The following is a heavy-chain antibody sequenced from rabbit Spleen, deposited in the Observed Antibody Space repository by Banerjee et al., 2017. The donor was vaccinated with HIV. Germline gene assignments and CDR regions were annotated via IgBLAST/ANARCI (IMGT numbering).Heavy chain of an antibody. Sequence: QSLEESGGDLVKPGASLTLTCTASGFSFSSSDYMCWVRQAPGKGLEWISCIAGSSSGFTYSATWAKGRFTCSKTSSTTVTLQMTSLTAADTATYFCARGIPVRGDYLREITLWGPGTLVTVS. D-gene: IGHD1-1*01. CDR1: GFSFSSSDY. CDR3: ARGIPVRGDYLREITL. CDR2: IAGSSSGFT. J-gene: IGHJ6*01. V-gene: IGHV1S40*01.